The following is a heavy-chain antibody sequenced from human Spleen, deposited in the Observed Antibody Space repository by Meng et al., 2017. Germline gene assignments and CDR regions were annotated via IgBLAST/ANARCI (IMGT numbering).Heavy chain of an antibody. J-gene: IGHJ6*02. CDR1: GFTFSSYG. V-gene: IGHV3-33*01. CDR2: IWYDGSNK. CDR3: ARDRVLLAAAGILFRYYGMDV. D-gene: IGHD6-13*01. Sequence: GESLKTSCAASGFTFSSYGMHWVRQAPGKGLEWVAVIWYDGSNKYYADPVKGRFTISRDNSKNTLYLQMNSLRAEDTAVYYCARDRVLLAAAGILFRYYGMDVWGQGTMVTVSS.